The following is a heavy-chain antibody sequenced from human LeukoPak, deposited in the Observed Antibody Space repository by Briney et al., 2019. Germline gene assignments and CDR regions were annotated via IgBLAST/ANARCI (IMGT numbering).Heavy chain of an antibody. CDR1: SGSFGDDH. CDR3: ARFSSLTWGDWGDAFDV. J-gene: IGHJ3*01. V-gene: IGHV4-34*01. Sequence: SETLSLSCTIYSGSFGDDHWGWIRQAPGKGLEWIGEIDHGGSTNYNPSLASRVIVSRNTSKNQFFLNVTSVTVADTALYYCARFSSLTWGDWGDAFDVWGRGTMVTVSS. D-gene: IGHD2-21*02. CDR2: IDHGGST.